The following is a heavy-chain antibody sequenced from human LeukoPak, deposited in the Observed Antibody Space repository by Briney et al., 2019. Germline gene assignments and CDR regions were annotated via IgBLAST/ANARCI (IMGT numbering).Heavy chain of an antibody. J-gene: IGHJ3*02. D-gene: IGHD3-22*01. Sequence: SVKVSCKASGGTFSSYAISWVRQAPGQGLEWMGRIIPIFSIANYAQKFQGRVTITADKSTSTAYMELSSLRSEDTAVYYCARDQWSYYDSQPQRNAAFDIWGQGTMVTVSS. CDR2: IIPIFSIA. CDR3: ARDQWSYYDSQPQRNAAFDI. CDR1: GGTFSSYA. V-gene: IGHV1-69*04.